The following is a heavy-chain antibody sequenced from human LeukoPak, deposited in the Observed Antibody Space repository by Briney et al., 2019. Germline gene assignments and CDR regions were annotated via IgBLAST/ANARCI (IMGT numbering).Heavy chain of an antibody. CDR1: GGSFSGYC. V-gene: IGHV4-34*01. D-gene: IGHD3-10*01. J-gene: IGHJ4*02. CDR2: INRGGDT. CDR3: ARGRGSGSYYNSY. Sequence: SETLSLTCAVYGGSFSGYCWSWIRQPPGKGLEWIGEINRGGDTSYNPALKTRVTISVGTSKNQFSLKLSSVTAADTAVYYCARGRGSGSYYNSYWGQGTLVTVSS.